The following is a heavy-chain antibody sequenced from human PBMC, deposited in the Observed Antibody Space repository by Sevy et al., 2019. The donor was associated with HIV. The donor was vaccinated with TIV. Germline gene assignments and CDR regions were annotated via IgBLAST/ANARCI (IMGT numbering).Heavy chain of an antibody. CDR2: FDPEDDET. J-gene: IGHJ4*02. V-gene: IGHV1-24*01. Sequence: ASVKVSCKVSGYRLSQLSMHWVGQAPGKGLEWMGSFDPEDDETIYAQNFQGRVAMTEDTSTDTAYMELSTLRSEDTAVYYCATTKDYYESSGSPFDYWGQGTLVTVSS. D-gene: IGHD3-22*01. CDR3: ATTKDYYESSGSPFDY. CDR1: GYRLSQLS.